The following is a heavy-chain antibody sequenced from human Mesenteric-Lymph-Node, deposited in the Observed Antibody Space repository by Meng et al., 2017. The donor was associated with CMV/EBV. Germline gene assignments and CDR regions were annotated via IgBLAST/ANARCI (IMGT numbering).Heavy chain of an antibody. V-gene: IGHV4-59*01. CDR1: GGSISSYY. CDR3: ARLPPPNYDFWSGYTHYYYGMDV. J-gene: IGHJ6*02. D-gene: IGHD3-3*01. Sequence: SETLSLTCTVSGGSISSYYWSWIRPPPGKGLEWIGCIYYSGSNTYNPSLKSRVTISVDTSKNQLSLKLSSMTAADTAVYYCARLPPPNYDFWSGYTHYYYGMDVWGQGTTVTVSS. CDR2: IYYSGSN.